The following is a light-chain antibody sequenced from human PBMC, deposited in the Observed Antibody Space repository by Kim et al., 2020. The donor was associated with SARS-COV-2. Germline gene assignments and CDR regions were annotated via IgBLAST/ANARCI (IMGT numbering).Light chain of an antibody. Sequence: DIQMTQSPSSLSASVGDRVTITCQASEDISIYLNWYQQKPGKAPKLLINDASKLETGVPSRFTGSGSGTSFTFTVSSLQPEDIATYYCQQYKSLPAFGGGTKVEI. V-gene: IGKV1-33*01. CDR1: EDISIY. J-gene: IGKJ4*01. CDR2: DAS. CDR3: QQYKSLPA.